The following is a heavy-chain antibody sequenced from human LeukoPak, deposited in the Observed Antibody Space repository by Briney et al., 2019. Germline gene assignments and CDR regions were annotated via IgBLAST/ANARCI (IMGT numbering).Heavy chain of an antibody. CDR2: ISYDGSNK. CDR3: AKGKITGTTNHDY. Sequence: GRSLRLSCAASGFTFSRYGMRWVRQAPGKGLEWVAVISYDGSNKYYADSVKGRFTISRDNSKNTLYLQMNSLRAEDTAVYYCAKGKITGTTNHDYWGQGTLVTVSS. J-gene: IGHJ4*02. V-gene: IGHV3-30*18. D-gene: IGHD1-20*01. CDR1: GFTFSRYG.